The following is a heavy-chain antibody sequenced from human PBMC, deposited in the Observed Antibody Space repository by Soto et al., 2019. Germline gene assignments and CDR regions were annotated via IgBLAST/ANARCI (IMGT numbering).Heavy chain of an antibody. CDR2: IYSSGVT. CDR1: GCAISSGDYY. CDR3: ARVPDGFDI. Sequence: PXETLSLTCTVSGCAISSGDYYWSWIRQPPGKGLEWIGYIYSSGVTYYNPSLKSRITISVDTSKNQSSLKLTSVTAADTAVYYCARVPDGFDIWGQGTMVTVSS. J-gene: IGHJ3*02. V-gene: IGHV4-30-4*01.